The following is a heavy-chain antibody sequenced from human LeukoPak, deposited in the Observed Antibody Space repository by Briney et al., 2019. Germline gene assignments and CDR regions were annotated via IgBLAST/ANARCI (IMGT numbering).Heavy chain of an antibody. D-gene: IGHD1-26*01. V-gene: IGHV3-23*01. CDR3: AKKVVVGATSPYSDFQD. Sequence: GGSLRLSCVASGFTFSSYAMSWVRQAPGKGLEWVSAISGSGVTTHYAGSVKGRFSISRDNSENTLYLQMNSLRVEDTALYYCAKKVVVGATSPYSDFQDWGQGTLVTVSS. CDR1: GFTFSSYA. J-gene: IGHJ1*01. CDR2: ISGSGVTT.